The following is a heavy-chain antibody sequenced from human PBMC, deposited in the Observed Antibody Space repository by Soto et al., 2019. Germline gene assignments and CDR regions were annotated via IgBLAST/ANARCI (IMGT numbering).Heavy chain of an antibody. CDR1: GFTFSSYG. CDR3: AKDEGGQQLPQYYFDY. J-gene: IGHJ4*02. D-gene: IGHD6-13*01. Sequence: GGSLRLSCAASGFTFSSYGMHWVRQAPGKGLEWVAVISYDGSNKYYADSVKGRFTISRDNSKNTLYLQMNSLRAEDTAVYYCAKDEGGQQLPQYYFDYWGQGTLVTVSS. CDR2: ISYDGSNK. V-gene: IGHV3-30*18.